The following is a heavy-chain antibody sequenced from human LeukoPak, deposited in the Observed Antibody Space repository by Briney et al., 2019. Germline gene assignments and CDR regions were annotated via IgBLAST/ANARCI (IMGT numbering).Heavy chain of an antibody. CDR1: GGSISSYY. Sequence: PSETLSLTCTVSGGSISSYYWNWIRQPPGKGLEWIGYIYYSGSTNYNPSLKSRVTISVDTSKNQFSLKLSSVTAADTAVYYCARQTYDYEVWFDPWGQGTLVTVSS. V-gene: IGHV4-59*08. J-gene: IGHJ5*02. CDR3: ARQTYDYEVWFDP. CDR2: IYYSGST. D-gene: IGHD4-17*01.